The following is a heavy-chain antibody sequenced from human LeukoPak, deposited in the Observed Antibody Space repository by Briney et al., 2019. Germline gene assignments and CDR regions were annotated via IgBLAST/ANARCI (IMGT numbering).Heavy chain of an antibody. CDR1: GFTFGTYL. J-gene: IGHJ3*02. Sequence: PGRSLRLSCAASGFTFGTYLMHWVRQAPGKGLEWVAVISYDGSSKYYANSVKGRFTISRDNSKNTLYLQMNSLRAEDTAVYYCAKAFGPRRYCPQSTCYFALDAFHIWGQGTMVTVSS. CDR3: AKAFGPRRYCPQSTCYFALDAFHI. D-gene: IGHD2-15*01. CDR2: ISYDGSSK. V-gene: IGHV3-30*04.